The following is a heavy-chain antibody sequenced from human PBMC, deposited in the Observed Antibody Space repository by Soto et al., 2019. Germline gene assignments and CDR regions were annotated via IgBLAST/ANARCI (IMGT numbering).Heavy chain of an antibody. J-gene: IGHJ6*02. D-gene: IGHD3-10*01. CDR1: GGSFSGYY. V-gene: IGHV4-34*01. CDR2: INHSGST. Sequence: SETLSLTCAVYGGSFSGYYWSWTRQPPGKGLEWIGEINHSGSTNYNPSLKSRVTISVDTSKNQFSLKLSSVTAADTAVYYCARTRVRGYYYYYGMDVWGQGTTVTVSS. CDR3: ARTRVRGYYYYYGMDV.